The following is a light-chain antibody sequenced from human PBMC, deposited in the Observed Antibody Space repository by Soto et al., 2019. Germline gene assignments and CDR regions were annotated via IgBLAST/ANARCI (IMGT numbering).Light chain of an antibody. V-gene: IGKV1-6*01. Sequence: AIQMTQSPSSLSAFVGDRVTITCRASRDISDDMGWYQHKSGSPPKLLISAASRLQSGVPSRFSGSGSGADFTLTISSLQPEDGAIYYCLQNFDYPRTFGQGTKVEI. J-gene: IGKJ1*01. CDR2: AAS. CDR1: RDISDD. CDR3: LQNFDYPRT.